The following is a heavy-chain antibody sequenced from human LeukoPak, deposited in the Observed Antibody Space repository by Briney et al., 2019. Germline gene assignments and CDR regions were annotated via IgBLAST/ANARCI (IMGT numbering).Heavy chain of an antibody. J-gene: IGHJ5*02. CDR1: DGSISGYY. CDR3: ARHRCSGGSCYPMNWFDP. Sequence: SETLSLTCTVSDGSISGYYWSWIRQPPGKGLEGIGYIYYSGSTNHNPSLTSGVTISVDTSKNQFSLKLSSVTAADTAVYYCARHRCSGGSCYPMNWFDPWGQGTLVTVSS. V-gene: IGHV4-59*08. D-gene: IGHD2-15*01. CDR2: IYYSGST.